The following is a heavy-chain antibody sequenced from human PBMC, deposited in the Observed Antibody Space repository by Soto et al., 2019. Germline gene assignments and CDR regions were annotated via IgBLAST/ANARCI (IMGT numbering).Heavy chain of an antibody. V-gene: IGHV4-39*01. D-gene: IGHD3-3*01. CDR2: IYYSGST. J-gene: IGHJ6*02. CDR1: GGSISSSSYY. Sequence: SETLSLTCTVSGGSISSSSYYLGWIRQPPGKGLEWIGSIYYSGSTYYNPSLKSRVTISVDTSKNQFSLKLSSVTAADTAVYYCASITIFGVVIFPRYYYYGMEVWGQGTTVTVSS. CDR3: ASITIFGVVIFPRYYYYGMEV.